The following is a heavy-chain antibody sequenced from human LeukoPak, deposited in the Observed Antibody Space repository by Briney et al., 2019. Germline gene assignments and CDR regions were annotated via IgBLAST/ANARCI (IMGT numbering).Heavy chain of an antibody. J-gene: IGHJ4*02. CDR1: GYRSSDYW. Sequence: GESLKISCKGSGYRSSDYWIGWVRQMPGKGLEWMGIIYPDDSDTRYSPSFQGQVTFSADKSTSTAYLQWSSLKASDTAMYYCAKYYYDRSVGPFDYWGQGTLVTVSS. CDR3: AKYYYDRSVGPFDY. CDR2: IYPDDSDT. V-gene: IGHV5-51*01. D-gene: IGHD3-22*01.